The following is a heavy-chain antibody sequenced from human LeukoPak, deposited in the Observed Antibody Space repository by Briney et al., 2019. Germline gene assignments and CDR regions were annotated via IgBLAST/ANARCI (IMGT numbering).Heavy chain of an antibody. V-gene: IGHV4-34*01. J-gene: IGHJ6*02. CDR1: GGSFSGYY. CDR2: INHSGST. D-gene: IGHD3-10*01. Sequence: SETQSLTCAVYGGSFSGYYWSWIRQPPGKGLEWIGEINHSGSTNYNPSLESRVTISVDTSKNQFSLKLSSVTAADTAVYYCARDYGSVRGYYGMDVWGQGTTVTVSS. CDR3: ARDYGSVRGYYGMDV.